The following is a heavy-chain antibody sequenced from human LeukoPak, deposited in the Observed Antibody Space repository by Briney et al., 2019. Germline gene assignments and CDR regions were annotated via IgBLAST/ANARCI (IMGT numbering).Heavy chain of an antibody. CDR2: IYHSGIT. D-gene: IGHD6-13*01. J-gene: IGHJ6*03. Sequence: SETLSLTCTVSGYSIRSGFYWGWIRQPPGKGLEWIGNIYHSGITYYTPSLKSRVTISVDTSKNQFYLNLSSVTAADTAVYYCARQRTSRAAAGYYYYYYMDVWGKGTTVTVSS. CDR3: ARQRTSRAAAGYYYYYYMDV. CDR1: GYSIRSGFY. V-gene: IGHV4-38-2*02.